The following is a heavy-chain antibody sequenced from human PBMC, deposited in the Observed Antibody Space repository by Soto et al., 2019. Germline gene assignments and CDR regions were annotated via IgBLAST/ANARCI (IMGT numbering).Heavy chain of an antibody. D-gene: IGHD6-19*01. CDR1: GFTFSSYA. V-gene: IGHV3-23*01. Sequence: VQLLESGGGLVQPGGSLRLSCAASGFTFSSYAMSWVRQAPGKGLEWVSAISGSGGSTYYADSVKGRFTISRDNSKNTLYLQMNSLRAEDTAVYYCAKPPRAVAGALYYYYYGMDVWGQGTTVTVSS. J-gene: IGHJ6*02. CDR3: AKPPRAVAGALYYYYYGMDV. CDR2: ISGSGGST.